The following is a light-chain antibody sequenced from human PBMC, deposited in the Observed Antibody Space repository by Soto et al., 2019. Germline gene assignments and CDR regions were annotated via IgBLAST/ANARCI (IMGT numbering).Light chain of an antibody. Sequence: EIVLTQSPATLSLSPGERATLSCRASQSVGSWLAWYQQKPGQPPRLLIYDVSNRATGIPARFSGSGSGTDFTLTISSLDPADFAVYYCQQRHWPWTFGQGTTVEVK. CDR1: QSVGSW. V-gene: IGKV3-11*01. CDR3: QQRHWPWT. CDR2: DVS. J-gene: IGKJ1*01.